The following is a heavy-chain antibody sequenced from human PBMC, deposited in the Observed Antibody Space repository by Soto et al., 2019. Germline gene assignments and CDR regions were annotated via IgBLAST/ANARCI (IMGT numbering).Heavy chain of an antibody. J-gene: IGHJ6*02. Sequence: SVKVSCKASGGTFSSYAISWVRQAPRQGLEWMGGIIPIFGTANYAQKFQGRVTITADESTSTAYMERSSLRSEDTAVYYCAREGQGLVHRYYYGRDVWGQGTTVTVSS. D-gene: IGHD6-19*01. V-gene: IGHV1-69*13. CDR1: GGTFSSYA. CDR3: AREGQGLVHRYYYGRDV. CDR2: IIPIFGTA.